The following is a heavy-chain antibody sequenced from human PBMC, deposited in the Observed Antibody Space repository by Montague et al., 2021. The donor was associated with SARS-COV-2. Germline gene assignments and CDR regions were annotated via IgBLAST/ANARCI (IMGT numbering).Heavy chain of an antibody. J-gene: IGHJ4*02. V-gene: IGHV4-59*01. CDR1: GGSISSDY. CDR3: ALGFDY. Sequence: SETLSLTCTVSGGSISSDYWSWSRQPPGKGLEWIGYIYYSGSTNYDPSLKSRGTISVDTSKNQFSLKLGSVTAADAAVYYCALGFDYWGQGTLVTVSS. D-gene: IGHD7-27*01. CDR2: IYYSGST.